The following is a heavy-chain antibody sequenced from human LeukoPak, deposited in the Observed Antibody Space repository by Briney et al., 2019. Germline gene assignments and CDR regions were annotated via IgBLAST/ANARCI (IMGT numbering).Heavy chain of an antibody. J-gene: IGHJ4*02. D-gene: IGHD1-26*01. CDR2: IYYSGST. CDR3: ARGSIVGATFDY. Sequence: SETLSLTCTVSGGSISSHYWSWIRQPPRKGLEWVGYIYYSGSTNYNPSLKSRVTISVDTSKNQFSLKLSSVTAADTAVYYCARGSIVGATFDYWGQGTLVTVSS. V-gene: IGHV4-59*11. CDR1: GGSISSHY.